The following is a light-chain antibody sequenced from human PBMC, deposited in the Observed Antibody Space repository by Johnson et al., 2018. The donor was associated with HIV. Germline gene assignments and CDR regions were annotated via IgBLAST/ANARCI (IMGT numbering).Light chain of an antibody. CDR1: SSNIGNNY. Sequence: QSVLTQPPSVSADPGQKVTISCSGSSSNIGNNYVSWYQQLPGTAPKLLIYENNKRPSGIPDRFSGSKSGTSATLGITGLQTGDAADYYCGTWDSSLSVYVFGTVAKVTVL. CDR3: GTWDSSLSVYV. CDR2: ENN. J-gene: IGLJ1*01. V-gene: IGLV1-51*02.